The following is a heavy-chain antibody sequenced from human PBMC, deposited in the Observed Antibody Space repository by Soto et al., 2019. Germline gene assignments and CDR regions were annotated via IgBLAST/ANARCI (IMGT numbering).Heavy chain of an antibody. D-gene: IGHD3-10*01. J-gene: IGHJ5*02. CDR2: INHSGST. CDR1: GGSFSGYY. CDR3: ATARYRSGSNQNWLDP. Sequence: SETLSLTCAVYGGSFSGYYWSWLRQPPGKGLEWIGEINHSGSTNYNPSLKSRVTISVDTSKNQFSLKLSSVTAADTAVYYCATARYRSGSNQNWLDPWGQGTLVTVSS. V-gene: IGHV4-34*01.